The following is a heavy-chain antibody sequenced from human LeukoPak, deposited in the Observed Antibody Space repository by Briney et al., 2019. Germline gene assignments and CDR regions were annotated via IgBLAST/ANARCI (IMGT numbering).Heavy chain of an antibody. Sequence: PGGSLRLSCAASGFTFSSYSMNWVRQAPGKGLEWVSSISSSSSYIYYADSVKGRFTISRDNAKNSLYLQMNSLRAEDTAVCYCAREMVAAAGPDAFDIWGQGTMVTVSS. CDR1: GFTFSSYS. CDR3: AREMVAAAGPDAFDI. J-gene: IGHJ3*02. V-gene: IGHV3-21*01. D-gene: IGHD6-25*01. CDR2: ISSSSSYI.